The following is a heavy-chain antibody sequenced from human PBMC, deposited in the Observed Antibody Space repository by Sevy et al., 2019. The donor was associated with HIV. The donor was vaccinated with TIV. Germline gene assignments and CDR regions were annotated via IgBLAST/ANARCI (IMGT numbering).Heavy chain of an antibody. J-gene: IGHJ4*02. V-gene: IGHV4-31*03. Sequence: SETLSLTCTVSGGSISSVGYYWSWIRQHPGKGLEWIGYIYYSGSTYYNPSLKSRVTISVDTSKNQFSLKLSSVTAADTAVYYCARDPTPTNYGDYDHWGQGTLVTVSS. CDR2: IYYSGST. CDR1: GGSISSVGYY. D-gene: IGHD4-17*01. CDR3: ARDPTPTNYGDYDH.